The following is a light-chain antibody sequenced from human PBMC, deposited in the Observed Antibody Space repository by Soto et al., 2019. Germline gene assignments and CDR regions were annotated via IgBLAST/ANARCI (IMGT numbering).Light chain of an antibody. Sequence: DTVMTQSPSSLSASVGDRVTITCQASQDISNYLSWYQHKPGIAPKVLIYDASNLEAGVPSRFSGSGSGTDFTFTISSLQPEDIATYYCQQFDNFPLTFGGGTKVDIK. J-gene: IGKJ4*01. CDR2: DAS. V-gene: IGKV1-33*01. CDR3: QQFDNFPLT. CDR1: QDISNY.